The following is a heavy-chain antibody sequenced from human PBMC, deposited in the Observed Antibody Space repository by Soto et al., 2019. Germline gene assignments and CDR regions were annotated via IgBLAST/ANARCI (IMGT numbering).Heavy chain of an antibody. V-gene: IGHV1-58*02. Sequence: GASVKVSCKASGFTFTSSAMQGVRQARGQRLEWIGWIVVGSGNTNYAQKFQERVTITRDMSTSTAYMELSSLRSEDTAVYYCAVGFYRYCSGGSCYSDNYYYYMDVWGKGTTVNVSS. D-gene: IGHD2-15*01. CDR2: IVVGSGNT. CDR1: GFTFTSSA. J-gene: IGHJ6*03. CDR3: AVGFYRYCSGGSCYSDNYYYYMDV.